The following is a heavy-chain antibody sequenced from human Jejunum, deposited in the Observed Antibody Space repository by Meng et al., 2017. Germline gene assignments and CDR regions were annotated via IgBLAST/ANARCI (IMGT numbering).Heavy chain of an antibody. CDR2: IHPSGST. CDR3: TRGTDRAKSGDY. V-gene: IGHV4-34*01. CDR1: GGSSSGFY. J-gene: IGHJ4*02. D-gene: IGHD1-14*01. Sequence: QVQRQQWGAGLLKPSETLSLTCAVYGGSSSGFYLSWIRQPPGKGLEWIGEIHPSGSTDYNPSLKSRLTISLDTSKNQFSLSLNSATAADTGIYYCTRGTDRAKSGDYWGQGTLVTASS.